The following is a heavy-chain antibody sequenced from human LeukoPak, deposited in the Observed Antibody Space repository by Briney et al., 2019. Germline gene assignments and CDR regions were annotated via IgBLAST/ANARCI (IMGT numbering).Heavy chain of an antibody. CDR1: GFTFSSYA. Sequence: PGGSLRLSCAASGFTFSSYAMSWVRQAPGKGLEWVSAISGSGGSTYYADSVKGRFTISRDNSKNTLYLQMNSLRAEDTAVYYCAKQRGYNWNDDDAFDIWGQGTMVTVSS. CDR2: ISGSGGST. V-gene: IGHV3-23*01. D-gene: IGHD1-20*01. J-gene: IGHJ3*02. CDR3: AKQRGYNWNDDDAFDI.